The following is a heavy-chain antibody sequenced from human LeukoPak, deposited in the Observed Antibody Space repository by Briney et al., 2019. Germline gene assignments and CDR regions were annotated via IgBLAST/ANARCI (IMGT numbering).Heavy chain of an antibody. Sequence: GGSLRLSCAAPGFTVSSNYMSWVRQAPGKGLEWVSVIYSGGSTYYADSMKGRFTISRDSSKNTLYLQMNGLRAEDTAVYFCARPVTIFGPFDYWGQGTLVTVSS. V-gene: IGHV3-66*04. D-gene: IGHD3-3*01. CDR1: GFTVSSNY. CDR2: IYSGGST. CDR3: ARPVTIFGPFDY. J-gene: IGHJ4*02.